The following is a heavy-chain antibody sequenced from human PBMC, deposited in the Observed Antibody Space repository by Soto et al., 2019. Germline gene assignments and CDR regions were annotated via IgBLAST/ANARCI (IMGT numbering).Heavy chain of an antibody. CDR3: ARDLPTRGRGYYYYGLDV. CDR1: GFTVSSNY. Sequence: EVQVVETGGGLIQPGGSLRLSCAASGFTVSSNYMSWVRQAPGKGLEWVSVMYSASTTYYADSVKGRFTISRDNSKNTMYLQMNSLRAEDTALYYCARDLPTRGRGYYYYGLDVWGQGTTITVSS. V-gene: IGHV3-53*02. D-gene: IGHD1-26*01. J-gene: IGHJ6*02. CDR2: MYSASTT.